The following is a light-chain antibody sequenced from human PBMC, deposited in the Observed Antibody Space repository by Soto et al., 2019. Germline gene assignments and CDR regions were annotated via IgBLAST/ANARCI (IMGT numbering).Light chain of an antibody. CDR2: GVS. CDR1: QSVSSNY. V-gene: IGKV3-20*01. CDR3: QQYFTSPLT. J-gene: IGKJ4*01. Sequence: EGVLTQSPATLSLSPGESATLSCRASQSVSSNYLAWYQQKPGQAPRLLIYGVSTRATGIPDRFSGSGSGTDFSLTISRLEPEDFALYYCQQYFTSPLTFGGGTKVDIK.